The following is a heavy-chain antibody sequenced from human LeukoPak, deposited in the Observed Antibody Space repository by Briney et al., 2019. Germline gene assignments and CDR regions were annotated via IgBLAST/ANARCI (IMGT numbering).Heavy chain of an antibody. Sequence: GRSLRLSCAASGLTFSSYAMHWVRQAPGKGLEWVAVISYDGSNKYYADSVKGRFTISRDNSKNTLYLQMNSLRAEDTAVYYCARGPRITGTDYWGQGTLVTVSS. D-gene: IGHD3-3*01. CDR2: ISYDGSNK. J-gene: IGHJ4*02. CDR3: ARGPRITGTDY. CDR1: GLTFSSYA. V-gene: IGHV3-30-3*01.